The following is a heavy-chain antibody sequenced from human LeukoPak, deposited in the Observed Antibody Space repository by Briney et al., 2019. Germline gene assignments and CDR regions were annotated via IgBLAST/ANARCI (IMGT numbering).Heavy chain of an antibody. CDR1: GGSISSSSYY. Sequence: SETLSLTCTVSGGSISSSSYYWGWIRQPPGKGLEWIGSIYYSGSTYYNPSLKSRVTISVDTSKNQFSLKLSSVTAADTAVYYCARDLGDYGDSGGFDPWGQGTLVTVSS. D-gene: IGHD4-17*01. V-gene: IGHV4-39*07. CDR2: IYYSGST. CDR3: ARDLGDYGDSGGFDP. J-gene: IGHJ5*02.